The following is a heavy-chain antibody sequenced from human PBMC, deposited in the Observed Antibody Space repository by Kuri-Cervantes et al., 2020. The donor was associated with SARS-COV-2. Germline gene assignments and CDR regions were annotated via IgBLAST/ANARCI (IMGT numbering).Heavy chain of an antibody. V-gene: IGHV4-39*01. CDR2: IYYSGST. CDR3: ARLITLSIAARPGEVDP. D-gene: IGHD6-6*01. J-gene: IGHJ5*02. CDR1: GGSISSSSYY. Sequence: SETLSLTCTVSGGSISSSSYYWGWIRQPPGKGLEWIGSIYYSGSTYYNPSLKSRVTISVDTSKNQFSLKLSSVTAADTAVYYCARLITLSIAARPGEVDPWGQGTLVTVSS.